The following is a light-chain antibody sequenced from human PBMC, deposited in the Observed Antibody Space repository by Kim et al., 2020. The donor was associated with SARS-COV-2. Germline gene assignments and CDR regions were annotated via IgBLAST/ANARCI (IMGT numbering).Light chain of an antibody. V-gene: IGKV3-20*01. Sequence: LSSGERAHLSWRASQSVSSCYLAWEQQKPGEAPRLLIYGASSRATGIPDRFSGRGSGTDFTLPHSSLESEDFGVYYCQQYGSSSYTCRQETNL. J-gene: IGKJ2*01. CDR1: QSVSSCY. CDR2: GAS. CDR3: QQYGSSSYT.